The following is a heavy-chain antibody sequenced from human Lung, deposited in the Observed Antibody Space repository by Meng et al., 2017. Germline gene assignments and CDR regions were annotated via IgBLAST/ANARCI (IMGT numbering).Heavy chain of an antibody. J-gene: IGHJ4*02. D-gene: IGHD3-9*01. V-gene: IGHV3-15*01. CDR1: GFYFSNAW. Sequence: EVDLGGSGGDFVKPGGSLRLSCAASGFYFSNAWMSWVRQAPGKGLEWVGRIKSNTDGGTAEYAAPVTGRFTISRDDSKSTLYLQLSGLTTDDTGVYYCSWDDRAVSDYWGQGTLVTVSS. CDR2: IKSNTDGGTA. CDR3: SWDDRAVSDY.